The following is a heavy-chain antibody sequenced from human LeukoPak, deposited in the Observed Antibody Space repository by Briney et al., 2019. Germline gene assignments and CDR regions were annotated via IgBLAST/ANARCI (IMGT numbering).Heavy chain of an antibody. Sequence: GASVKVSCKASAYSFSTHSIDWVRQAPGQNLEWMGWINTNTGNPTYVQGFTGRFVFSWDTSDNTAYVEIASLKAEDTAVYYCARVMGGVHAFEMWGQGSMVTVSS. CDR1: AYSFSTHS. D-gene: IGHD3-16*01. J-gene: IGHJ3*02. V-gene: IGHV7-4-1*01. CDR2: INTNTGNP. CDR3: ARVMGGVHAFEM.